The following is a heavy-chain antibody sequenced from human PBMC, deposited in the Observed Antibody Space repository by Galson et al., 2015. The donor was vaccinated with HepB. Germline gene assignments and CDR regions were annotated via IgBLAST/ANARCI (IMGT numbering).Heavy chain of an antibody. CDR1: GGSIRNYY. D-gene: IGHD6-6*01. J-gene: IGHJ5*02. Sequence: ETLSLTCTVSGGSIRNYYWSWIRQPPGKGLEWIGYIYHSGSTNYNPSLKSRLTISVDTSKNQFSLKLSSVTAADTAVYYCARTARGWFDPWGQGTLVTVSS. V-gene: IGHV4-59*01. CDR3: ARTARGWFDP. CDR2: IYHSGST.